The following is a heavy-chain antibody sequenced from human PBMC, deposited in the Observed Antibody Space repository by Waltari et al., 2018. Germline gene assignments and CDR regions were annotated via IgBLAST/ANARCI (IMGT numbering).Heavy chain of an antibody. J-gene: IGHJ4*02. CDR1: GDSISSSSYY. D-gene: IGHD2-15*01. Sequence: QLQLQESGPGLVKASETLSLTCTVSGDSISSSSYYWGWVRQPPGKGLEWIGNMYYSGSTYYNPSLKSRVTISGDTSKSQFSLKLSSVTAADTSMYYCVRHARTNSGGKHFDHWGQGMLVTVSP. CDR3: VRHARTNSGGKHFDH. CDR2: MYYSGST. V-gene: IGHV4-39*01.